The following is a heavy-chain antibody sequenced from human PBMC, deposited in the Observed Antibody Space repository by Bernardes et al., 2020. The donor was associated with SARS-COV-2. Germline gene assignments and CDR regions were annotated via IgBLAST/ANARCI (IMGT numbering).Heavy chain of an antibody. V-gene: IGHV3-74*01. CDR3: ARGTGNRDSWYGLDY. Sequence: GSLRPPCPASGFTVSSYRLHWVRQAPGKGLVWVSRIINEGSSSRHADPVKCRFTISRDNAENTLYLQMKSVTADDTAVYDGARGTGNRDSWYGLDYWCKGTLATVSS. CDR1: GFTVSSYR. J-gene: IGHJ4*02. D-gene: IGHD6-13*01. CDR2: IINEGSSS.